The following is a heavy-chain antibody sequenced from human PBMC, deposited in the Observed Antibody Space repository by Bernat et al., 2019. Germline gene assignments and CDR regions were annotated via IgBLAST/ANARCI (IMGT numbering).Heavy chain of an antibody. CDR3: ARENGREQLVHFDY. CDR2: INPNSGGT. Sequence: QVQLVQSGAEVKKPGASVKVSCKASGYTFTGYYMHWVRQAPGQGLEWMGWINPNSGGTNYAQKFQGWVTMTRDTSISTANMELSRLRSDDTAVYYCARENGREQLVHFDYWGQGTLVTVSS. V-gene: IGHV1-2*04. CDR1: GYTFTGYY. J-gene: IGHJ4*02. D-gene: IGHD6-6*01.